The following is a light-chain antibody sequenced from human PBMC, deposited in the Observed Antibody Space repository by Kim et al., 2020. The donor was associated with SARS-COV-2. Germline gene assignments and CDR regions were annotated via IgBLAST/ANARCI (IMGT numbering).Light chain of an antibody. J-gene: IGLJ1*01. Sequence: SSELTQDPAVSVALGQTVSITCQGASLRSYFASWYQQKPGQAPVLVIFGQNNRPSGIPDRFSGSYSGNTASLTIPAAQADDEADYYCNSRDRPGNHFVFG. CDR3: NSRDRPGNHFV. CDR1: SLRSYF. V-gene: IGLV3-19*01. CDR2: GQN.